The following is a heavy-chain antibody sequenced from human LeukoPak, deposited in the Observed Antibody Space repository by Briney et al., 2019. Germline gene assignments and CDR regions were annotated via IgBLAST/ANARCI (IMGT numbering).Heavy chain of an antibody. V-gene: IGHV3-23*01. CDR1: GFTFSSYA. Sequence: GGSLRLSCAASGFTFSSYAMSWVRQAPGKGLEWVSAISGSGGSTYYADSVKGRFTISRDNSKSTLYLQMNSLRAEDTAVYYCAKEVWEQWLTYYFDYWGQGTLVTVSS. CDR3: AKEVWEQWLTYYFDY. J-gene: IGHJ4*02. CDR2: ISGSGGST. D-gene: IGHD6-19*01.